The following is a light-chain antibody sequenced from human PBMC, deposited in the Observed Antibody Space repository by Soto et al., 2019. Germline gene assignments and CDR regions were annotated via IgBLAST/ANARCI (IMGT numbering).Light chain of an antibody. J-gene: IGKJ4*01. V-gene: IGKV3-11*01. CDR2: DAS. CDR1: QSVSSY. CDR3: HQRSNWPLT. Sequence: EIVLPQSPATLSLSPGERATLSCRASQSVSSYLAWYQQKPGQAPRLLIYDASNRATGIPARFSGSGSGTDFTLTISSLEPEDFAVYYCHQRSNWPLTFGGGTKGEIK.